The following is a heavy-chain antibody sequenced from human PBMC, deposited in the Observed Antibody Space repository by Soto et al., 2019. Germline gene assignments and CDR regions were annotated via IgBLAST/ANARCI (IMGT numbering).Heavy chain of an antibody. V-gene: IGHV1-18*01. CDR2: ISAYNGNT. D-gene: IGHD1-20*01. CDR1: GYTFTSYG. J-gene: IGHJ5*02. CDR3: ARVVTGTDNWFDP. Sequence: ASVKVSCKASGYTFTSYGISWVRQAPGQGLEWMGWISAYNGNTNYVQKLQGRVTMTTDTSTSTAYMELRSLRSDDTAGYYCARVVTGTDNWFDPWGQGTLVTVSS.